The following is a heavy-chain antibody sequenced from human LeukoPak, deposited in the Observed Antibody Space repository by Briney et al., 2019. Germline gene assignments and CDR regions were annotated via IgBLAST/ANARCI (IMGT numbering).Heavy chain of an antibody. Sequence: GGSLRLSCAASGFTFSRYWMSWVRQAPGKGLEWVASIKQDGAEKYYVDSVKGRFTISRDNAKKSLYLQMNSLRAEDTAVYYCAKHQLVGDWYFDLWGRGTLVTVSS. CDR2: IKQDGAEK. V-gene: IGHV3-7*02. CDR1: GFTFSRYW. CDR3: AKHQLVGDWYFDL. J-gene: IGHJ2*01. D-gene: IGHD6-13*01.